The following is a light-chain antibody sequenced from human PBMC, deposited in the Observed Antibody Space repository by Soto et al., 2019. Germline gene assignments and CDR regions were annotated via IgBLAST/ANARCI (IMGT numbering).Light chain of an antibody. CDR2: DAS. J-gene: IGKJ2*01. Sequence: EIVLTQSPGTLSLSPGEIATLSCRASQSVSSSYLGWYQQKPGQAPRLLIYDASSRATGIPDRFSGSGSGTDFTLTISRLVPADVAVYVCQQYGSSPYTFGQGTKLEIK. CDR3: QQYGSSPYT. V-gene: IGKV3-20*01. CDR1: QSVSSSY.